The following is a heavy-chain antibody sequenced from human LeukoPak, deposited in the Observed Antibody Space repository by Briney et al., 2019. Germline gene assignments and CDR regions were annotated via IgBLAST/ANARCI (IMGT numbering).Heavy chain of an antibody. V-gene: IGHV3-21*01. CDR1: GFTFSSYS. Sequence: GGSLRLSCAASGFTFSSYSMNWVRQAPGKGLEWASSISSSSSYIYYADSVKGRFTISRDNAKNSLYLQMNSLRAEDTAVYYCARVRYSSDFYFDYWGQGTLVTVSS. D-gene: IGHD6-25*01. CDR3: ARVRYSSDFYFDY. CDR2: ISSSSSYI. J-gene: IGHJ4*02.